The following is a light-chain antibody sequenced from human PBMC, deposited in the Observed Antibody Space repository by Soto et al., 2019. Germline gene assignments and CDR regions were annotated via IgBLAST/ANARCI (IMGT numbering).Light chain of an antibody. CDR2: NVN. Sequence: QSALIQPPSVSGPPGQAVTISCTGTSSDVGSYDYVSWYQQHPGTVPKPMMYNVNTQPSGVPDRFSGSKSGKMASMTISGLQAEDEADYYWYSYTSSATNWVFGGGTKLTVL. CDR3: YSYTSSATNWV. J-gene: IGLJ3*02. CDR1: SSDVGSYDY. V-gene: IGLV2-11*01.